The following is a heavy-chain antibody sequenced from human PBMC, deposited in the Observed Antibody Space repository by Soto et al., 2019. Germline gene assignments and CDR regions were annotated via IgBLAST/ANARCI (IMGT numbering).Heavy chain of an antibody. CDR3: ARVGGVTMVRGVPDAFDI. CDR2: IIPIFGTA. Sequence: QVQLVQSGAEVKKPGSSVKVSCKASGGTFSSYAISWLRQAPGQGLEWMGGIIPIFGTANYAQKFQGRVTITADESTSPAYMELSSLRSEDTAVYYCARVGGVTMVRGVPDAFDIWGQGTMVTVSS. V-gene: IGHV1-69*01. J-gene: IGHJ3*02. CDR1: GGTFSSYA. D-gene: IGHD3-10*01.